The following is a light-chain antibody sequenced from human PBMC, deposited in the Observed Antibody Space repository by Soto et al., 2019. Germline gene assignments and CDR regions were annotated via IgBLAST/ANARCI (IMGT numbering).Light chain of an antibody. Sequence: DLQLTQSPSSLSASVGDTVTITCRASQDINNYLAWFQQKPGKAPKSLIYAASSLQSGVPSKFSGSGSGTHFTLTISNLHPEDFATYYCQQYNDYSTFGQGTRLEIK. CDR3: QQYNDYST. CDR2: AAS. J-gene: IGKJ5*01. V-gene: IGKV1-16*02. CDR1: QDINNY.